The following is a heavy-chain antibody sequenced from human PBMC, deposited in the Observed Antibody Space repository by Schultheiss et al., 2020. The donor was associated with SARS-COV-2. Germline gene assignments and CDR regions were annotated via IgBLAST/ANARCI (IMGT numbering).Heavy chain of an antibody. CDR1: GGSISSYY. J-gene: IGHJ6*02. CDR2: IYYSGST. Sequence: SETLSLTCTVSGGSISSYYWSWIRHPPGKGLEWIGYIYYSGSTNYNPSLKSRVTISVDTSKNQFSLKLSSVTAADTAVYYCARDRGYSYGYEYYYYGMDVWGQGTTVTVSS. D-gene: IGHD5-18*01. V-gene: IGHV4-59*01. CDR3: ARDRGYSYGYEYYYYGMDV.